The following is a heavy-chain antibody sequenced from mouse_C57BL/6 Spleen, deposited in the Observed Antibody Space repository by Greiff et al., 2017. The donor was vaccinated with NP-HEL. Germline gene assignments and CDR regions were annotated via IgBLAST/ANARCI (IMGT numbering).Heavy chain of an antibody. CDR3: ARDGYDEGAY. V-gene: IGHV1-64*01. J-gene: IGHJ3*01. CDR2: IHPNSGST. D-gene: IGHD2-2*01. Sequence: VQLQQSGAELVKPGASVKLSCKASGYTFTSYWMHWVKQRPGQGLEWIGMIHPNSGSTNYNEKFKSKATLTVDKSSSTAYMQLSSLTSEDSAVYYCARDGYDEGAYWGQGTLVTVSA. CDR1: GYTFTSYW.